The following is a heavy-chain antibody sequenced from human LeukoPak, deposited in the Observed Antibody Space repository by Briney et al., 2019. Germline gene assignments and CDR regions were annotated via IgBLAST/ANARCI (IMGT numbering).Heavy chain of an antibody. Sequence: GGSVRLSCAASGFTFSSYGMHWVRQAPGKGLEWVAVIYNDGSNKYYADSVQGRVTISRDNSKNTLYLQMNTLRAEDTAVYYCARGGDSSGYYYDATKQIDYWGQGTLVSVSS. CDR1: GFTFSSYG. D-gene: IGHD3-22*01. V-gene: IGHV3-33*01. J-gene: IGHJ4*02. CDR2: IYNDGSNK. CDR3: ARGGDSSGYYYDATKQIDY.